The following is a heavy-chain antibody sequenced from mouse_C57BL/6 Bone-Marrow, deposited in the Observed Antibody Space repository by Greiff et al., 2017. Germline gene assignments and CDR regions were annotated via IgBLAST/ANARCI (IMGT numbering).Heavy chain of an antibody. CDR3: AKHYDYDAGYYAMDY. J-gene: IGHJ4*01. V-gene: IGHV2-5*01. Sequence: QVQLKQSGPGLVQPSQSLSITCTVSGFSLTSYGVHWVRQSPGKGLEWLGVIWRGGSTDYNAAFMSRLSITKDNSKSQVFFKMNSLQADDTAIYYCAKHYDYDAGYYAMDYWGQGTSVTVSS. CDR2: IWRGGST. D-gene: IGHD2-4*01. CDR1: GFSLTSYG.